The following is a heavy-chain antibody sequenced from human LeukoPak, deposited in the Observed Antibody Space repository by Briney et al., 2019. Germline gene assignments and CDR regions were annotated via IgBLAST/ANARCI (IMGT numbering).Heavy chain of an antibody. V-gene: IGHV6-1*01. CDR2: TYYRSKWYT. J-gene: IGHJ5*02. Sequence: SQTLSLTCAISGDSVSSNSAAWNWIRQSPSRGLEWLGRTYYRSKWYTDYAVSVKSRITINPDTSKNQFSLQLKSVTPDDTAVYYCARDRSGDDDFWSGYYTNYFDPWGQGTLVTVSS. CDR1: GDSVSSNSAA. D-gene: IGHD3-3*01. CDR3: ARDRSGDDDFWSGYYTNYFDP.